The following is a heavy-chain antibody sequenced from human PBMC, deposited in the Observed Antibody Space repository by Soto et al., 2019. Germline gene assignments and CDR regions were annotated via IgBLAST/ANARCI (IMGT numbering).Heavy chain of an antibody. D-gene: IGHD2-15*01. CDR2: IYYSGST. V-gene: IGHV4-59*02. J-gene: IGHJ3*02. CDR1: GGSVSSYY. CDR3: ARDFVLFSGGSCHDAFDI. Sequence: TLSLTCTVSGGSVSSYYWSWIRQPPGKGLEWIGYIYYSGSTNYNPSLKSRVTISVDTSKNQFSLKLSSVTAADTAVYYCARDFVLFSGGSCHDAFDIWGQGTMVTVSS.